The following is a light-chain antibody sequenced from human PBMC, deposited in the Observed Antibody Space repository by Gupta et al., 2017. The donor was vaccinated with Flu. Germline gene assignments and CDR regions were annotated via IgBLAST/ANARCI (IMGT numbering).Light chain of an antibody. CDR3: QHRNSSPIT. V-gene: IGKV1-9*01. Sequence: PAFLSASVGDRVTITCRASQGISSYLAWYQQKPGKAPKLLIYAASTVQSGVPSRFSGSGSGTEFTLTISSRQPEDFATYYCQHRNSSPITFGQGTHLDIK. CDR2: AAS. J-gene: IGKJ5*01. CDR1: QGISSY.